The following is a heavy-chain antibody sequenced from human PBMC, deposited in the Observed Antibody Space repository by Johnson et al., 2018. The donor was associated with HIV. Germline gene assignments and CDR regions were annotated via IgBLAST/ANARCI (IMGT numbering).Heavy chain of an antibody. CDR3: VKGDIVSTINSPPGNAFDS. D-gene: IGHD5/OR15-5a*01. CDR2: ISYDGSNK. Sequence: QVQLVESGGGVVQPGRSLRLSCAASGFTFSSYAMHWVRQAPGKGLEWVAVISYDGSNKYYADSVKGRFTISRDNSKNTLYMQMNNLRAADTAVYYCVKGDIVSTINSPPGNAFDSWGQGTMVTVSS. CDR1: GFTFSSYA. V-gene: IGHV3-30*04. J-gene: IGHJ3*02.